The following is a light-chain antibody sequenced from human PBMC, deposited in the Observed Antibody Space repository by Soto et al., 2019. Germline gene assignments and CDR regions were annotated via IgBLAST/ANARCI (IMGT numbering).Light chain of an antibody. CDR2: DNN. CDR3: GTWDSSLSAGV. J-gene: IGLJ2*01. V-gene: IGLV1-51*01. Sequence: QSVLTQPPSVSAAPRQKVTISCSGTTSNIGNNYVSWYQQLPGAAPKLLIYDNNKRPSGIPDRFSGSKSGTSATLDITGLQTGDEADYYCGTWDSSLSAGVFGGGTKLTVL. CDR1: TSNIGNNY.